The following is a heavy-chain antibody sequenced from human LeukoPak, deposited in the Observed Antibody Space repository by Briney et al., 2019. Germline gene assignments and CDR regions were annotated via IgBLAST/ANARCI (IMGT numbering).Heavy chain of an antibody. Sequence: SETLSLTCTVSGGSISSYYWSWIRQPPGKGLEWTGYIYYSGSTNYNPSLKSRVTISVDTSKNQFSLKLSSVTAADTAVYYCARRYYYGSGSYLGFVGETNSPDAFDIWGQGTMVTVSS. D-gene: IGHD3-10*01. CDR1: GGSISSYY. CDR2: IYYSGST. CDR3: ARRYYYGSGSYLGFVGETNSPDAFDI. J-gene: IGHJ3*02. V-gene: IGHV4-59*08.